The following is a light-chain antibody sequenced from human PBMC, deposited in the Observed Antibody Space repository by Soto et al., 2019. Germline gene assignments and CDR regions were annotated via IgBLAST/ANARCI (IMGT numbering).Light chain of an antibody. CDR1: QSVSSY. Sequence: EIALTQSPATLSLSPGERATLSCRASQSVSSYLAWYQHKPGQAPRLLIYDASKRATGLPARFIGSGSGTDFTLTIISLEPEDFAVYYCQQRSYWPITFGQGTRLEIK. CDR3: QQRSYWPIT. CDR2: DAS. J-gene: IGKJ5*01. V-gene: IGKV3-11*01.